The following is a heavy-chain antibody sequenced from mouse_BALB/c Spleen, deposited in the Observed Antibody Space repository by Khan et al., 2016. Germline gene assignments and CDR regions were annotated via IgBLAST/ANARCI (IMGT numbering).Heavy chain of an antibody. Sequence: QVQLQQSGAELAKPGASVKMSCKASGYTFTSYWMHWVKQRPGQGLEWIGYINPSTGYTEYNQKFKDKATLTADKSSSTAYMQLGSLTSEDSAVYYCARRGATMITSWFAYWGQGTLVTVSA. CDR3: ARRGATMITSWFAY. V-gene: IGHV1-7*01. CDR2: INPSTGYT. CDR1: GYTFTSYW. D-gene: IGHD2-4*01. J-gene: IGHJ3*01.